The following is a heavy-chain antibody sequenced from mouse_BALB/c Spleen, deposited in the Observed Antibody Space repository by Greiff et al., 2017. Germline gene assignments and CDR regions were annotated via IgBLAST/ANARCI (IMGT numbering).Heavy chain of an antibody. CDR3: ARGHYYAMDY. V-gene: IGHV1S56*01. CDR2: IYPGNVNT. CDR1: GYTFTSYY. J-gene: IGHJ4*01. Sequence: QVHVKQSGPELVKPGASVRISCKASGYTFTSYYIHWVKQRPGQGLEWIGWIYPGNVNTKYNEKFKGKATLTADKSSSTAYMQLSSLTSEDSAVYFCARGHYYAMDYWGQGTSVTVSS.